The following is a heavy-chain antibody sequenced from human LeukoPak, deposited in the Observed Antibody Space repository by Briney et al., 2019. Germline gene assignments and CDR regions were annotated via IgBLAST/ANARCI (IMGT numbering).Heavy chain of an antibody. CDR2: IYYSGST. J-gene: IGHJ4*02. CDR3: ARYPSSSSGSY. D-gene: IGHD6-13*01. V-gene: IGHV4-59*08. Sequence: PSETLSLTCTVPGGPISSYYWSWIRQPPGKGLEWIGYIYYSGSTNYNPSLKSRVTISVDTSKNQFSLKLSSVTAADTAVYYCARYPSSSSGSYWGQGTLVTVSS. CDR1: GGPISSYY.